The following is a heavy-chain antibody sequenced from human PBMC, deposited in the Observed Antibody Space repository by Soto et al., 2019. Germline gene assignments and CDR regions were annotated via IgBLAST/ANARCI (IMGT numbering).Heavy chain of an antibody. V-gene: IGHV1-2*02. CDR1: GYTFTDYY. Sequence: GASVKVSCKASGYTFTDYYMNWVRQAPGQGLERMGWINPNNGVTNCAQKFQGRVTMTRDTSISTAYMDLSRLRSDDTALYYCARGALTVANWFDPWGQGTQVTVSS. CDR2: INPNNGVT. D-gene: IGHD6-19*01. CDR3: ARGALTVANWFDP. J-gene: IGHJ5*02.